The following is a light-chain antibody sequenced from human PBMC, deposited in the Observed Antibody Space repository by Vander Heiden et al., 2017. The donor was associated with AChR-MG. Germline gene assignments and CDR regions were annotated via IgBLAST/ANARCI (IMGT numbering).Light chain of an antibody. Sequence: EIVMTQSPATLSVSPGERATPSCRASQSVSSNLAWYQQKPGQAPRLLIYGASIRATGIPARFSGSGSGTEFTLTISSLQSEDFAVYYCHQDSNWPYTFGQGTKLEIK. J-gene: IGKJ2*01. CDR2: GAS. CDR3: HQDSNWPYT. V-gene: IGKV3D-15*01. CDR1: QSVSSN.